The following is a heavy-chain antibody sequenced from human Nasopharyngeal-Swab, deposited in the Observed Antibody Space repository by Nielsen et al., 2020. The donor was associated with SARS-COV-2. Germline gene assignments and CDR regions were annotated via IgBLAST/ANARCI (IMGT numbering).Heavy chain of an antibody. J-gene: IGHJ6*02. Sequence: GGSLRLSCAASGFTFSSYGMHWVRQAPGKGLEWVAVIWYDGSNKYYADSVKGRFTISRDNSKNTLYLQMNSLRAEDTAVYYCARGCSSTSCYRSDGIDAWGQGTTVTVSS. CDR1: GFTFSSYG. V-gene: IGHV3-33*01. CDR3: ARGCSSTSCYRSDGIDA. D-gene: IGHD2-2*01. CDR2: IWYDGSNK.